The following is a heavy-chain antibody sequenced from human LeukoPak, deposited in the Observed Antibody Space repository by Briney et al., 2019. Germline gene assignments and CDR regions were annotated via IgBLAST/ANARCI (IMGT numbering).Heavy chain of an antibody. Sequence: PGRSLRLSCAASGFTFSSYGMHWVRQAPGKGLEWVAVISYDGSNKYYADSVKGRFTISRDNAKNSLYLQMNSLRAEDTAVYYCARDRGDDYGDYVAFDYWGQGTLVTVSS. J-gene: IGHJ4*02. V-gene: IGHV3-30*03. CDR3: ARDRGDDYGDYVAFDY. D-gene: IGHD4-17*01. CDR2: ISYDGSNK. CDR1: GFTFSSYG.